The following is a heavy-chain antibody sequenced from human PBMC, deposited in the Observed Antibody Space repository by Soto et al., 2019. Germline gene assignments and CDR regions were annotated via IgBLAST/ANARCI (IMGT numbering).Heavy chain of an antibody. CDR2: IYYSGST. J-gene: IGHJ6*02. Sequence: SETLSLTCTVSGGSTSSYYWSWIRQPPGKGLEWIGNIYYSGSTNYNPSLKSRVTISVDTSKNQFSLKLSSVTAADTAVYYCARYLEQSNPPHEYGMDVWGQGTTVTVSS. V-gene: IGHV4-59*01. CDR1: GGSTSSYY. D-gene: IGHD6-19*01. CDR3: ARYLEQSNPPHEYGMDV.